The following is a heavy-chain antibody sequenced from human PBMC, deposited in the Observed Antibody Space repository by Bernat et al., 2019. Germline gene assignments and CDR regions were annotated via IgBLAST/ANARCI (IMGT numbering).Heavy chain of an antibody. CDR2: ISSSSSYI. D-gene: IGHD5-24*01. J-gene: IGHJ4*02. CDR3: ARDSRRDGPLPYYDY. CDR1: GFTFSSYE. Sequence: EVQLVESGGGLVQPGGSLRLSCAASGFTFSSYEMNWVRQVPGKGLEWVSSISSSSSYIYYADSVKGRFTISRDNAKNSLYLQMNSLRAEDTAVYYCARDSRRDGPLPYYDYWGQGTLVTVSS. V-gene: IGHV3-48*03.